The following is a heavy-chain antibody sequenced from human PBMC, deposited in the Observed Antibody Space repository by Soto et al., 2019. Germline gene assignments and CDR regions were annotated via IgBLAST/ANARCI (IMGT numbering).Heavy chain of an antibody. CDR3: ARGESSGYYYEPYYYYGMGV. CDR2: INAGNGNT. Sequence: ASVKVSCKASGYTFTSYAMHWVRQAPGQRLEWMGWINAGNGNTKYSQKFQGRVTITRDTSASTAYMELSSLRSEDTAVYYCARGESSGYYYEPYYYYGMGVWGQGTTDTVSS. D-gene: IGHD3-22*01. V-gene: IGHV1-3*01. CDR1: GYTFTSYA. J-gene: IGHJ6*02.